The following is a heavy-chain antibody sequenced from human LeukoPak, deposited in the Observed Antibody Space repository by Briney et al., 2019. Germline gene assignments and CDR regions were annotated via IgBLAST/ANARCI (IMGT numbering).Heavy chain of an antibody. D-gene: IGHD6-19*01. Sequence: ASVKVSCKASGYTFTCYGISWVRQAPGQGLEWMGWISAYNGNTNYAQKLQGRVTMTTDTSTSTAYMELRSLRSDDTAVYYCARRGSGSQDYYYYYGMDVWGQGTTVTVSS. CDR1: GYTFTCYG. CDR3: ARRGSGSQDYYYYYGMDV. V-gene: IGHV1-18*01. CDR2: ISAYNGNT. J-gene: IGHJ6*02.